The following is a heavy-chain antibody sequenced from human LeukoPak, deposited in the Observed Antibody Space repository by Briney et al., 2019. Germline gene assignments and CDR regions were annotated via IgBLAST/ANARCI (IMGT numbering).Heavy chain of an antibody. CDR3: ARGPWDCSSTSCYSGNWFDP. J-gene: IGHJ5*02. Sequence: ASVKVSCKACGYTFTVYYMHWVRQARGQGIEWRGWINPNSGGINYAQKFQGRVTMTRDPSISPAYTELSRLGSDHPAVYYCARGPWDCSSTSCYSGNWFDPWGQGTLVTVSS. CDR2: INPNSGGI. V-gene: IGHV1-2*02. CDR1: GYTFTVYY. D-gene: IGHD2-2*02.